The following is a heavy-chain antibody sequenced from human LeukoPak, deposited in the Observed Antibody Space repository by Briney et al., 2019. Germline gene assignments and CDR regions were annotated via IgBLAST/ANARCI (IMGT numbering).Heavy chain of an antibody. V-gene: IGHV3-30*04. CDR2: ISYDGTNK. D-gene: IGHD2-15*01. CDR1: GFTFSSYA. CDR3: ARDLSPVLSYYYMDV. Sequence: GGSLRLSCAASGFTFSSYAMHWVRQAPGKGLDWVTVISYDGTNKYYADSVKGRFTISRDNSKNTLYLQMNSLRTEDTAVYYCARDLSPVLSYYYMDVWGKGTTVTVSS. J-gene: IGHJ6*03.